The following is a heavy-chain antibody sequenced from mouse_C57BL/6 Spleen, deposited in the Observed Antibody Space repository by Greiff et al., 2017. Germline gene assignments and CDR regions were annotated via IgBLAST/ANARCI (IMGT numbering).Heavy chain of an antibody. CDR2: IYPGDGDT. D-gene: IGHD3-2*02. V-gene: IGHV1-82*01. CDR3: ARQLRLGGYYFDY. J-gene: IGHJ2*01. Sequence: VKLMESGPELVKPGASVKISCKASGYAFSSSWMNWVKQRPGKGLEWIGRIYPGDGDTNYNGKFKGKATLTADKSSSTAYMQLSSLTSEDSAVYFCARQLRLGGYYFDYWGQGTTLTVSS. CDR1: GYAFSSSW.